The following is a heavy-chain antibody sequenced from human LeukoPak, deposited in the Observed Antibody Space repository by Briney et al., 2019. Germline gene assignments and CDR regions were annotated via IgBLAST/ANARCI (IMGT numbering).Heavy chain of an antibody. J-gene: IGHJ3*02. CDR2: INHSGST. CDR1: GGSFSGYY. Sequence: KPSETLSLTCAVYGGSFSGYYWSWIRQPPGKGLEWIGEINHSGSTNYNPSLKSRVTISVDTSKNQFSLKLSSVTAADTAVYYCARGITMIVVVITPYHAFDIWGQGTMVTVPS. D-gene: IGHD3-22*01. V-gene: IGHV4-34*01. CDR3: ARGITMIVVVITPYHAFDI.